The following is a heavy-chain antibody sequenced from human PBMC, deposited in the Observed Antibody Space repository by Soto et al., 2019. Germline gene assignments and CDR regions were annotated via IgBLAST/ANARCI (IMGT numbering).Heavy chain of an antibody. CDR2: ISSSSAYI. V-gene: IGHV3-21*01. D-gene: IGHD6-13*01. CDR3: TRDASRDSSARGWFDP. CDR1: GFTFRSFT. J-gene: IGHJ5*02. Sequence: GRSLRLSCAASGFTFRSFTMNWVRQAPGKGLEWVSTISSSSAYIYYTDALRGRVTISRDNAKNSLHLQMNSLRAEDTAVYYCTRDASRDSSARGWFDPWGPGTLVTVSS.